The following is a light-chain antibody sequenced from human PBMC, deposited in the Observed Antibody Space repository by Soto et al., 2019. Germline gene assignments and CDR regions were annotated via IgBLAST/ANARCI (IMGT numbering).Light chain of an antibody. CDR3: QVWDPSSDHVL. V-gene: IGLV3-21*04. CDR2: DDR. Sequence: SYELSQSPSLSVAPGKTATIACGGNSIGSESVHWYQQKPGQAPVVVIHDDRDRPSGIPERFAGSKSGNTATLTITRVEAGDEADYYCQVWDPSSDHVLFGGGTKVTVL. CDR1: SIGSES. J-gene: IGLJ2*01.